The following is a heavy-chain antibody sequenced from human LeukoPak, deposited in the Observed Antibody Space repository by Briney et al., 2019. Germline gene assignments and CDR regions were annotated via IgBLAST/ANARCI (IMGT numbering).Heavy chain of an antibody. CDR3: ARGIGDRFRLQHVIDY. CDR1: GYTFTSYY. J-gene: IGHJ4*02. V-gene: IGHV1-46*01. CDR2: INPTGGST. D-gene: IGHD2-21*02. Sequence: GASVKVSCKASGYTFTSYYMHWVRQAPGQGLEWMGLINPTGGSTGYAQKFQGRVTMTRDMSTSTVYMELSSLRSEDTAVYYCARGIGDRFRLQHVIDYWGQGTLVTVSS.